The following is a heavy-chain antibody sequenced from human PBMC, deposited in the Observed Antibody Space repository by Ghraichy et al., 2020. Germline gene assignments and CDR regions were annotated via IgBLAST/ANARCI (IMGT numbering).Heavy chain of an antibody. D-gene: IGHD5-18*01. CDR2: INHSGST. J-gene: IGHJ3*02. CDR3: ARASPAYSYGLAFDI. Sequence: SQTLSLTCAVYGGSFSGYYWSWICQPPGKGLEWIGEINHSGSTNYNPSLKSRVTISVDTSKNQFSLKLSSVTAADTAVYYCARASPAYSYGLAFDIWGQGTMVTVSS. CDR1: GGSFSGYY. V-gene: IGHV4-34*01.